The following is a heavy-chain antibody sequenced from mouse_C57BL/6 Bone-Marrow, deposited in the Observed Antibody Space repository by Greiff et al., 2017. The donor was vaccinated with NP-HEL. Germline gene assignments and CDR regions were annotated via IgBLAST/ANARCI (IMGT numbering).Heavy chain of an antibody. J-gene: IGHJ1*03. D-gene: IGHD1-1*01. CDR3: ARYYYGSSYVDWYFDV. V-gene: IGHV2-2*01. CDR2: IWSGGST. Sequence: QVQLKQSGPGLVQPSQSLSITCTVSGFSLTSYGVHWVRQSPGKGLEWLGVIWSGGSTDYNAAFISRLSISKDNSKSQVFFKMNSLQADDTAIYYCARYYYGSSYVDWYFDVWGTGTTVTVSS. CDR1: GFSLTSYG.